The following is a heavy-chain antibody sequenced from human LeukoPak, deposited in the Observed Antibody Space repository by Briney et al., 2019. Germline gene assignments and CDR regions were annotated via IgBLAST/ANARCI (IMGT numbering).Heavy chain of an antibody. CDR3: ARGRRDAFDI. CDR1: GYSISSGYY. V-gene: IGHV4-61*01. J-gene: IGHJ3*02. Sequence: PSETLSLTCAVSGYSISSGYYWGWIRQPPGKGLEWIGYIYYSGSTNYNPSLKSRVTISVDTSKNQFSLKLSSVTAADTAVYYCARGRRDAFDIWGQGTMVTVSS. CDR2: IYYSGST.